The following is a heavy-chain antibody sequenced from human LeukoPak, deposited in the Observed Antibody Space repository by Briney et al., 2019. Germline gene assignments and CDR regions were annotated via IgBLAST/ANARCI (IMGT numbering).Heavy chain of an antibody. J-gene: IGHJ6*02. CDR1: GFTFSSYS. Sequence: GGSLRLSCAASGFTFSSYSMNWVRQAPGKGLEWVSSISSSSSYIYYADSVKGRFTISRDNAKNSLYLQMNSLRAEDTAVYYCARAPSYDYVWGSYYYGMDVWGQGTTVTVSS. CDR3: ARAPSYDYVWGSYYYGMDV. CDR2: ISSSSSYI. V-gene: IGHV3-21*01. D-gene: IGHD3-16*01.